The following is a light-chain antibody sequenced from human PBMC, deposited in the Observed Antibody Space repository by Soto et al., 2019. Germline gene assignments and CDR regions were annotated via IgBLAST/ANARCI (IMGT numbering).Light chain of an antibody. CDR1: QSVRGNF. J-gene: IGKJ1*01. V-gene: IGKV3-20*01. Sequence: EIVLTQSPGTLSLSPGERATLSCRASQSVRGNFLAWYQQKPGQAPWLLIYGASSRAGGTPDRFSGSGSGTDFTLSISRLEPEDFAVYYCQQYGSSPRTFGQGTKVDIK. CDR2: GAS. CDR3: QQYGSSPRT.